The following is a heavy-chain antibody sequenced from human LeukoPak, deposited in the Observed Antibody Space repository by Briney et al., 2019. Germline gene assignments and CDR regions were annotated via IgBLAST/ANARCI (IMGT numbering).Heavy chain of an antibody. J-gene: IGHJ5*02. D-gene: IGHD3-9*01. CDR2: INHSGST. Sequence: PSETLSLTCAVYGGSFSGYYRSWIRQPPGKGLEWIGEINHSGSTNYNPSLKSRVTISVDTSKNQFSLKLSSVTAADTAVYYCARRLRYFDWLTYNWFDPWGQGTLVTVSS. V-gene: IGHV4-34*01. CDR1: GGSFSGYY. CDR3: ARRLRYFDWLTYNWFDP.